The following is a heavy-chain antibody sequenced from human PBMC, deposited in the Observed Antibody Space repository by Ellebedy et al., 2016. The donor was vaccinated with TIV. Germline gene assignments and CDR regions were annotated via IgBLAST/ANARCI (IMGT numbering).Heavy chain of an antibody. Sequence: ASVKVSCXASGYTFTSYDINWVRQATGQGLEWMGWMNPNSGNTGYAQKFQGRVTMTRNTSISTAYMELSSLRSEDTAVYYCARGWGRFSCSSTSCHRYYYYMDVWGKGTTVTVSS. J-gene: IGHJ6*03. CDR2: MNPNSGNT. D-gene: IGHD2-2*01. V-gene: IGHV1-8*01. CDR3: ARGWGRFSCSSTSCHRYYYYMDV. CDR1: GYTFTSYD.